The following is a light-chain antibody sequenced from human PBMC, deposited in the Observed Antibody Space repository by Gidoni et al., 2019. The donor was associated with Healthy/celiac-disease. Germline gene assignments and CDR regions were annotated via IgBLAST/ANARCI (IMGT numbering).Light chain of an antibody. CDR3: QAWDSSTANVV. Sequence: SYELPQPPSVSVSPGQTASLTCSGDKLGDKYACWYQQKPGQFPVLVIYQDSKRPSGIPERFSGSNSGNTATLTISGTQAMDEADYYCQAWDSSTANVVFGGGTKLTVL. J-gene: IGLJ2*01. CDR2: QDS. V-gene: IGLV3-1*01. CDR1: KLGDKY.